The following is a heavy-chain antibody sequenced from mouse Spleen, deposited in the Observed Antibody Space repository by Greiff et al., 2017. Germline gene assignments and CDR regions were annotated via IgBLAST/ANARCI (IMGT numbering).Heavy chain of an antibody. CDR3: ARQGSGNYDPTYAMDY. CDR1: GFTFSSYA. CDR2: ISSGGSYT. V-gene: IGHV5-9-3*01. J-gene: IGHJ4*01. Sequence: EVKLMESGGGLVKPGGSLKLSCAASGFTFSSYAMSWVRQTPEKRLEWVATISSGGSYTYYPDSVKGRFTISRDNAKNTLYLQMSSLRSEDTAMYYCARQGSGNYDPTYAMDYWGQGTSVTVSS. D-gene: IGHD2-1*01.